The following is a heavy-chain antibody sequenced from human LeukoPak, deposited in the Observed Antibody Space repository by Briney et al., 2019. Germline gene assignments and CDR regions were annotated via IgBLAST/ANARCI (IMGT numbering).Heavy chain of an antibody. D-gene: IGHD3-9*01. CDR2: IYYSGST. Sequence: SETPSLTCTVSGGSISSYYWSWIRQPPGKGLEWIGYIYYSGSTNYNPSLKSRVTISVDTSKNQFSLKLSSVTAADTAVYYCARAYYDILTGYQGYFQHWGQGTLVTVSS. J-gene: IGHJ1*01. CDR3: ARAYYDILTGYQGYFQH. V-gene: IGHV4-59*08. CDR1: GGSISSYY.